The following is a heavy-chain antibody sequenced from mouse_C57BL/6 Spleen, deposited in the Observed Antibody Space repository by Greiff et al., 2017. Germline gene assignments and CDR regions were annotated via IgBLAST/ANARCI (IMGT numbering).Heavy chain of an antibody. D-gene: IGHD1-1*01. CDR1: GFTFSSYG. CDR3: ARQDTTEGAMDY. J-gene: IGHJ4*01. CDR2: ISSGGSYT. Sequence: DVKLVESGGDLVKPGGSLKLPCAASGFTFSSYGMSWVRQTPDKRLEWVATISSGGSYTYYPDSVKGRFTNSRDNAKNTLYLQMSSLKSEDTAMYYCARQDTTEGAMDYWGQGTSVTVSS. V-gene: IGHV5-6*02.